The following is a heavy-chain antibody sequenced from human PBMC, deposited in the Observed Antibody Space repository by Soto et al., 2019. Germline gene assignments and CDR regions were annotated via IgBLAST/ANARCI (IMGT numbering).Heavy chain of an antibody. Sequence: PGGSLRLSCAASGFTFSSYGMHWVRQAPGKGLEWVAVISYDGSNKYYADSVKGRFTISRDNSKNTLYLQMNSLRAEDTAVYYCAKDRLAAAGTDPDYYYYYGMDVWGQGTTVTVSS. D-gene: IGHD6-13*01. V-gene: IGHV3-30*18. CDR2: ISYDGSNK. J-gene: IGHJ6*02. CDR1: GFTFSSYG. CDR3: AKDRLAAAGTDPDYYYYYGMDV.